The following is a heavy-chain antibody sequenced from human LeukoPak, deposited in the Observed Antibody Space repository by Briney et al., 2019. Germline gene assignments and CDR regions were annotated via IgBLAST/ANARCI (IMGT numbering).Heavy chain of an antibody. CDR2: INPNSGGT. CDR3: ARASYYYDSSGYPGYYFDY. CDR1: GYTFTDYY. J-gene: IGHJ4*02. D-gene: IGHD3-22*01. Sequence: EASVKVSCKASGYTFTDYYMHRVRQAPGQGLEWMGWINPNSGGTNYAQKFQGRVTMTRDTSISTAYMELSRLRSDDTAVYYCARASYYYDSSGYPGYYFDYWGQGTLVTVSS. V-gene: IGHV1-2*02.